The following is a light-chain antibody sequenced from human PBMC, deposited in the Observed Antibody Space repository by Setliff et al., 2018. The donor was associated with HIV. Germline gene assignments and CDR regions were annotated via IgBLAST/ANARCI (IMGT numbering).Light chain of an antibody. V-gene: IGLV1-47*02. CDR1: SSNIGSNY. J-gene: IGLJ2*01. CDR3: AAWDDRLTGPV. CDR2: SDN. Sequence: QSALPQPPSASGTPGQRVTISCSGSSSNIGSNYVYWYQQLPGTAPKLLIYSDNQRPSGVPDRFSGSKSGTSASLAISGLRSEDEADYYCAAWDDRLTGPVFGGGTK.